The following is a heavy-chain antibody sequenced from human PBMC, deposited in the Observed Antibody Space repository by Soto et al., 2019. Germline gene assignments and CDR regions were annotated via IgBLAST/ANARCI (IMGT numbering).Heavy chain of an antibody. Sequence: QVQLVQSGAEVKRPGASVKVSCKASGYTFTNYYMHWVRQAPGQGLQWVGIINPRDGTTSYAQKFQGRVTMTRDPSTSTVYMELSSLSSEDTAVYYCGRVDCSGGSCYRFDDWGQGTLVTVSS. CDR2: INPRDGTT. CDR1: GYTFTNYY. D-gene: IGHD2-15*01. V-gene: IGHV1-46*03. J-gene: IGHJ4*02. CDR3: GRVDCSGGSCYRFDD.